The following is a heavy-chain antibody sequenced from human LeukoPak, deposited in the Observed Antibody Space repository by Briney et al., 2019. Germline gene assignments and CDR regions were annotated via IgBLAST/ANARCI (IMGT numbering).Heavy chain of an antibody. Sequence: PGGSLRLSCAASGFTFSSYGMHWVRQAPGKGLEWVAVISYDGSNKYYADSVKGRLTISRDNSKNTLYLQMNSLRAEDTAVYYCAKDTDLQPHPYDYVWGSYFGPYYYYGMDVWGQGTTVTVSS. D-gene: IGHD3-16*01. CDR1: GFTFSSYG. V-gene: IGHV3-30*18. J-gene: IGHJ6*02. CDR3: AKDTDLQPHPYDYVWGSYFGPYYYYGMDV. CDR2: ISYDGSNK.